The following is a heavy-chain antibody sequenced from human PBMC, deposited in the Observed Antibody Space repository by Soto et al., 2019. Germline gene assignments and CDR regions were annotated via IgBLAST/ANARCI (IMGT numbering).Heavy chain of an antibody. CDR2: ISAYNGNT. CDR1: GYTFTSYG. D-gene: IGHD3-22*01. V-gene: IGHV1-18*01. J-gene: IGHJ4*02. Sequence: QVQLVQSGAEVKKPGASVKVSCKASGYTFTSYGISWVRQAPGRGLEWMGWISAYNGNTNYAQKLQGRVTMTTDTSTSTAYMELRSLRSDDTAVYYCARESPYYYDSSGYYQYYFDYWGQGTLVTVSS. CDR3: ARESPYYYDSSGYYQYYFDY.